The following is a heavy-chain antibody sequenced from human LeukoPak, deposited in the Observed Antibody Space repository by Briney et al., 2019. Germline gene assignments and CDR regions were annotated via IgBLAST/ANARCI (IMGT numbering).Heavy chain of an antibody. CDR3: AKDGYSSSSGDY. Sequence: PSETLSLTCAVYGGSFSGYYWSWVRQAPGKGLEWVSSISGGSTYYADSRKGRFTISRDNSKNTLHLQMNSLRAEDTAVYYCAKDGYSSSSGDYWGQGTLVTVSS. V-gene: IGHV3-38-3*01. J-gene: IGHJ4*02. CDR2: ISGGST. D-gene: IGHD6-6*01. CDR1: GGSFSGYY.